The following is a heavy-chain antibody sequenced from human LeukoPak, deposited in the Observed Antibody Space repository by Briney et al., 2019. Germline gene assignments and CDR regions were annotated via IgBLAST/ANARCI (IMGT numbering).Heavy chain of an antibody. CDR3: ARRTPEAMYYFDY. CDR1: GYSISSGYY. J-gene: IGHJ4*02. Sequence: PSETLSLTCTVSGYSISSGYYWGWIRQPPGKRLEWVGSISFSGNTYYNPTLKSRVTISVDTSKNQFSLKLSSVTAADTAVYYCARRTPEAMYYFDYWGQGTLVTVSS. CDR2: ISFSGNT. V-gene: IGHV4-38-2*02. D-gene: IGHD6-25*01.